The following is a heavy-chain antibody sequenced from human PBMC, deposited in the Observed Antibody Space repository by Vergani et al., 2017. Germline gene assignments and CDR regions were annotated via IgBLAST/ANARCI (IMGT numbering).Heavy chain of an antibody. V-gene: IGHV3-21*01. D-gene: IGHD4-17*01. CDR3: ARGDTTTYYFDY. CDR1: GFTFSSYS. CDR2: ISSSSSYI. Sequence: EVQLVESGGGLVKPGGSLRLSCAASGFTFSSYSMNWVRQAPGKGLEWVSSISSSSSYIYYADSVKGRFTISRDNAKNSLYLQMNSLRAEDTAVYYCARGDTTTYYFDYWGQGTTVTVSS. J-gene: IGHJ4*03.